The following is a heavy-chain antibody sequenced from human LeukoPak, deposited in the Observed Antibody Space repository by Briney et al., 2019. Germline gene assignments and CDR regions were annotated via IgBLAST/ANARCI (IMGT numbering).Heavy chain of an antibody. Sequence: SETLSLTCTVSGGSISSYYWSWIRQPPGKGLEWIANIYHTGSTNYNPSLSSRVTISIDTAKNQFSLKLTSVTAADTAVYYCARRGRNSSGWQEYLWGQGTLGTVSS. CDR1: GGSISSYY. CDR2: IYHTGST. V-gene: IGHV4-59*01. D-gene: IGHD6-25*01. J-gene: IGHJ4*02. CDR3: ARRGRNSSGWQEYL.